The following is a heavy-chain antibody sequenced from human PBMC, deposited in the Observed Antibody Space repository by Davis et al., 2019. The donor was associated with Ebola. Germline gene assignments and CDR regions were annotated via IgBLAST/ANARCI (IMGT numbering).Heavy chain of an antibody. D-gene: IGHD4-17*01. V-gene: IGHV1-3*01. J-gene: IGHJ4*02. Sequence: ASVKVSCKASGYTFTSYAMHWVRQAPGQRLEWMGWINAGNGNTKYSQKFEGRVIITRDTSANTVYIELSSLGFEDTAVYYCARESYGDYLSDYWGQGTLVIVSS. CDR1: GYTFTSYA. CDR2: INAGNGNT. CDR3: ARESYGDYLSDY.